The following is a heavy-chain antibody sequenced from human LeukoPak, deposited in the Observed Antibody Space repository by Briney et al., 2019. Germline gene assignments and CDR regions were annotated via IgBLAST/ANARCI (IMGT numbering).Heavy chain of an antibody. J-gene: IGHJ4*02. CDR2: IYYSGST. V-gene: IGHV4-59*01. CDR3: ARDLYGDYVDY. D-gene: IGHD4-17*01. Sequence: SETLSLTCTVSGGSISSYYWSWLRQPPGKGLEWIGYIYYSGSTNYNPSLKSRVTISVDTSKNQFSLKLISVTAADTAVYYCARDLYGDYVDYWGQGTLVTVSS. CDR1: GGSISSYY.